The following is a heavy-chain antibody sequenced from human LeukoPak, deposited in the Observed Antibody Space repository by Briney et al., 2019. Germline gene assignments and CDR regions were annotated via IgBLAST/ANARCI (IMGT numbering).Heavy chain of an antibody. CDR1: GYTFTGYY. CDR3: AGRPDTSMVAIFDY. J-gene: IGHJ4*02. Sequence: GASVKVSCKASGYTFTGYYVHGVRQAPGQGLEWMGWINPSSGGTNYAQKFQGRVTMTGDTSISTAYMELSRLSSDDTAVYFCAGRPDTSMVAIFDYWGQGTLVTISS. V-gene: IGHV1-2*02. D-gene: IGHD5-18*01. CDR2: INPSSGGT.